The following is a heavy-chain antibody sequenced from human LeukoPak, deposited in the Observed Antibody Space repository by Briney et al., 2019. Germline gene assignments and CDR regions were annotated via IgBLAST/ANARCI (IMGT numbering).Heavy chain of an antibody. CDR1: GYTFTSYY. D-gene: IGHD3-3*01. CDR2: INPSGGST. J-gene: IGHJ1*01. CDR3: ARTNKGIFGVVTARRGYFQH. Sequence: ASVKVSCKASGYTFTSYYMHWVRQAPGQGLERMGIINPSGGSTSYAQKFQGRVTMTRDTSTSTVYMELSSLRSEDTAVYYCARTNKGIFGVVTARRGYFQHWGQGTLVTVSS. V-gene: IGHV1-46*01.